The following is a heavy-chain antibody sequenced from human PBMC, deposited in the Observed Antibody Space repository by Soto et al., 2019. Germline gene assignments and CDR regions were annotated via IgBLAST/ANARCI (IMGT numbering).Heavy chain of an antibody. V-gene: IGHV1-58*01. Sequence: QMQLVQSGPEVKKPGTSVKVSCKASGFTFTSSAVQWVRQARGQRLEWIGWIVVGSGNTNYAQKFQARVTSTRDMSTSTAYMELSSLRSEDTAVYFCAADSCGGDCYSPWFDPWGQGTLVTVSS. J-gene: IGHJ5*02. CDR2: IVVGSGNT. CDR1: GFTFTSSA. CDR3: AADSCGGDCYSPWFDP. D-gene: IGHD2-21*02.